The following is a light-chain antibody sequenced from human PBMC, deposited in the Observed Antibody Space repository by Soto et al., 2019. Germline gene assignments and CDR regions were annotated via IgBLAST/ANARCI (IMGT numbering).Light chain of an antibody. CDR1: QTISSY. J-gene: IGKJ2*01. V-gene: IGKV1-39*01. Sequence: DIEMTQSPYSLSAAVEDRLTIMCRSIQTISSYLNWYQQKPGKAPKLLIDAASSLQSGVPSRFTGSGAGTDFTLTISSLQPEEFATYYCQQSYRPPSTFGQWTKVHIK. CDR3: QQSYRPPST. CDR2: AAS.